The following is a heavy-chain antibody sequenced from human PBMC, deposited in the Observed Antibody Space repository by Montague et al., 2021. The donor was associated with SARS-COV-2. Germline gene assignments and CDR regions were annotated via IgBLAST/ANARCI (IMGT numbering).Heavy chain of an antibody. J-gene: IGHJ3*02. D-gene: IGHD1/OR15-1a*01. CDR3: VRWGLNNAFDI. Sequence: SETLSLTCSASGDSISRSHYFWAWIRQPPGMGLEWIGSIYFTGKTYYHPSLKSRVTISIDTSKNHFSLRLSSVTAADSAVFYCVRWGLNNAFDIWGLGTMITISS. CDR2: IYFTGKT. CDR1: GDSISRSHYF. V-gene: IGHV4-39*02.